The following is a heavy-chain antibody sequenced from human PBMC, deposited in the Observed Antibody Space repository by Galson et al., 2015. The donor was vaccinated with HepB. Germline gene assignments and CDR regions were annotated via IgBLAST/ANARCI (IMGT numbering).Heavy chain of an antibody. CDR2: IYPGDLNI. CDR3: ARQGGSSGKIDL. V-gene: IGHV5-51*01. J-gene: IGHJ4*02. CDR1: GYSFSKYW. D-gene: IGHD6-19*01. Sequence: QSGAEVKKPGESLKISCKTSGYSFSKYWIVWVRQMAGKGLESMGIIYPGDLNIKYSPTFEGRVIISADKSTDAAYVEWTSLTTSDSAMYYCARQGGSSGKIDLWGLGTLVTVS.